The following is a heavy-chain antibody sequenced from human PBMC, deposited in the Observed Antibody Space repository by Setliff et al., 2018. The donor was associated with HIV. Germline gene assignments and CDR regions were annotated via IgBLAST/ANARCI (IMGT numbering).Heavy chain of an antibody. D-gene: IGHD6-13*01. Sequence: LRLSCAASGFTFSTYSMNWVRQAPGKGLEWVSSISSSSSYIYYADSVKGRFTISRDNAKNSLSLQMNSLRAEDTAVYYCARVEATGTIYYYYYYMDVWGKGTTVTVSS. CDR1: GFTFSTYS. J-gene: IGHJ6*03. CDR3: ARVEATGTIYYYYYYMDV. CDR2: ISSSSSYI. V-gene: IGHV3-21*01.